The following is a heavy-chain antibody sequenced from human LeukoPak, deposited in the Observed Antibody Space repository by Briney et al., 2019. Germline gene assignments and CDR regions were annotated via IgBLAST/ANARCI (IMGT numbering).Heavy chain of an antibody. Sequence: KPSETLSLTCAVSGDSISGGYYWGWIRQPPGKGLEWIGSIYHSGSTYYNPSLKSRVTISVDTSKNQFSLKLSAVTAADTAVHYCASPVYGYSDHGRDYWGQGTLVTVSS. D-gene: IGHD5-12*01. V-gene: IGHV4-38-2*01. J-gene: IGHJ4*02. CDR3: ASPVYGYSDHGRDY. CDR1: GDSISGGYY. CDR2: IYHSGST.